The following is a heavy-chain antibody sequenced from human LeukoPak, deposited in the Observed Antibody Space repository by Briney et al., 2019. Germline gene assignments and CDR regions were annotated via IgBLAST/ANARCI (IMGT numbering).Heavy chain of an antibody. J-gene: IGHJ4*02. CDR3: ARDLYGDYSHDY. CDR1: GFTFSSYS. CDR2: ISSISHT. V-gene: IGHV3-21*01. Sequence: GGSLRLSCSASGFTFSSYSMNWVRQAPGKGLEWVSSISSISHTYYADSVKGRFTISRDNAENSLYLQMNSLRAEDTAVYYCARDLYGDYSHDYWGQGTLVTVSS. D-gene: IGHD4-17*01.